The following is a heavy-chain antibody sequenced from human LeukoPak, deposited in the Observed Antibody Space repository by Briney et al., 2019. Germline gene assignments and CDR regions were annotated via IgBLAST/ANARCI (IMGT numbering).Heavy chain of an antibody. CDR2: IKSKTDGGTT. CDR3: TTGRGVVVPAAMHFDL. CDR1: GFTFSHAW. D-gene: IGHD2-2*01. J-gene: IGHJ2*01. V-gene: IGHV3-15*01. Sequence: GGSLRLSCAASGFTFSHAWMSWVRQAPGKGLEWVGRIKSKTDGGTTDYATPVKGRFTISRDDSKNTLYLQMNSLKTEDTAVYYCTTGRGVVVPAAMHFDLWVRGTLVTVSS.